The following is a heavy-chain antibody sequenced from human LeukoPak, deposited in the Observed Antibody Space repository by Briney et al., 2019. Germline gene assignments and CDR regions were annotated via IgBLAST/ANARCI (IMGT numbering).Heavy chain of an antibody. Sequence: GGYLRLCCAASEFTFSRYAMNWVRQATGKGLEWVSYINDVSGDRHYADSVRVRFTISRDNAKNKLYLQLNSLRAEDKAVYYCARDTSQPGRIDCWGQGTLVIVSS. CDR1: EFTFSRYA. CDR3: ARDTSQPGRIDC. J-gene: IGHJ4*02. V-gene: IGHV3-21*05. CDR2: INDVSGDR. D-gene: IGHD1-14*01.